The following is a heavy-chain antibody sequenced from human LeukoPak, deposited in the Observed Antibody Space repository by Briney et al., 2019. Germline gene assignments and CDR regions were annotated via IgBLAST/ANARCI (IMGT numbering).Heavy chain of an antibody. D-gene: IGHD5-18*01. CDR2: IYSGGST. J-gene: IGHJ4*02. CDR3: ARVHVATAMPQYYFDY. CDR1: EFSVGSNY. V-gene: IGHV3-66*01. Sequence: GGPLRLSCAASEFSVGSNYMTWVRQAPGKGLEWVSLIYSGGSTYYADSVKGRFTISRDNSKNTLYLQMNSLRAEDTAVYYCARVHVATAMPQYYFDYWGQGTLVTVSS.